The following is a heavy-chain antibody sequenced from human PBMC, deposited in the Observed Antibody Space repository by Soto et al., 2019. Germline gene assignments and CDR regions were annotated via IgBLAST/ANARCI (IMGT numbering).Heavy chain of an antibody. J-gene: IGHJ4*02. V-gene: IGHV3-30*18. CDR1: GFTFSAYG. CDR3: AKDLLSSGGYYLEN. D-gene: IGHD3-22*01. Sequence: QVQLVESGGGVVQPGRSLRLSCAASGFTFSAYGMHWVRQAPGKGLEWVAVISHDGSDKYYADSAKGRLTVSRDNSRNTLFLQMNSLRAEDTAVYYCAKDLLSSGGYYLENWGQATLVTVSS. CDR2: ISHDGSDK.